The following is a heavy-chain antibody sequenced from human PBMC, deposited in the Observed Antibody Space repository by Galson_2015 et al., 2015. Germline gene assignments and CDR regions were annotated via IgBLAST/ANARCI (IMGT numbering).Heavy chain of an antibody. D-gene: IGHD3-10*01. Sequence: PRLSCAASGFTVSSNYMGWVRQAPGKGLEWVSVIYSGGSTYYADSVKGRFTISRDNSKNTLYLQMNSLRAEDTAVYYCARGVEDPTYYYGSGSYYPWFDPWGQGTLVTVSS. J-gene: IGHJ5*02. CDR2: IYSGGST. V-gene: IGHV3-53*01. CDR3: ARGVEDPTYYYGSGSYYPWFDP. CDR1: GFTVSSNY.